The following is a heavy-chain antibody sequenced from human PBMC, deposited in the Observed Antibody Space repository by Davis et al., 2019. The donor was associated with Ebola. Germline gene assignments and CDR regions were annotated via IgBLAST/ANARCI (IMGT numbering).Heavy chain of an antibody. CDR1: GFTFSIYG. CDR3: ARGGIAVADY. D-gene: IGHD6-19*01. CDR2: ISSSSSYI. V-gene: IGHV3-21*01. Sequence: PGGSLRLSCAASGFTFSIYGMNWVRQAPGKGLEWVSSISSSSSYIYQADSVKGRFTISRDNAKNSLYLQMNSLRAEDTAVYYCARGGIAVADYWGQGTLVTVSS. J-gene: IGHJ4*02.